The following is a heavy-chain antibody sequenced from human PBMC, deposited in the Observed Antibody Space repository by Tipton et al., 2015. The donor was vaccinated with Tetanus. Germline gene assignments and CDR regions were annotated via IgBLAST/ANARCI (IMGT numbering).Heavy chain of an antibody. CDR2: ISVRGSHT. D-gene: IGHD3-9*01. CDR1: GFTFSNYA. J-gene: IGHJ4*02. Sequence: SLRLSCAASGFTFSNYAMAWVRQAPGKGLEWVSGISVRGSHTYYADPVKGRFTISRDNSKKTVYLQMNSLRAEDTAVYYCARDHNDISTGYHLGTEYCFDYWGQGTLGHRLL. CDR3: ARDHNDISTGYHLGTEYCFDY. V-gene: IGHV3-23*01.